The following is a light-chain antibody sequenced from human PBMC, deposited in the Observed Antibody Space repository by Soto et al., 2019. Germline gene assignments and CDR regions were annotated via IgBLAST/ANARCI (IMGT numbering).Light chain of an antibody. V-gene: IGKV3-11*01. CDR2: DDS. J-gene: IGKJ1*01. CDR3: QQRSNWPRT. Sequence: EIVLTQSPATLSLSPGERASLSCRASQSVSSYLAWYQQKPGQAPRLLIYDDSNRATGIPARISGSGSGTDFTLTISSLEPEDFAVYYCQQRSNWPRTFGQGTKVDIK. CDR1: QSVSSY.